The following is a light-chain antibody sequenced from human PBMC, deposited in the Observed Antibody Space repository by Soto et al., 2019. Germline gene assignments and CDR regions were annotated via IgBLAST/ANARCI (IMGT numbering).Light chain of an antibody. CDR2: DAS. V-gene: IGKV1-33*01. Sequence: DIQMTQSPSSLSASVVDRVTITFQASQDISNYLNWYQQKPGKAPKLLIYDASNLETGVPSRFSGSGSGTDFTFTISSLQPEDIATYYCQQYDNLPPMITFGQGTRLEIK. J-gene: IGKJ5*01. CDR1: QDISNY. CDR3: QQYDNLPPMIT.